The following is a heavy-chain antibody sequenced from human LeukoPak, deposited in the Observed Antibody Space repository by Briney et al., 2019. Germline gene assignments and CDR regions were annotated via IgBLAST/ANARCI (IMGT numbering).Heavy chain of an antibody. CDR1: GFTFDDYT. Sequence: GGSLRLSCAASGFTFDDYTMHWVRQAPGKGLEWVSLISWDGGSTYYADSVKGRFTISRDNAKNSLYLQMNSLRAEDTAVYYCARDYSHYMDVWGKGTMVTVSS. CDR3: ARDYSHYMDV. CDR2: ISWDGGST. V-gene: IGHV3-43*01. J-gene: IGHJ6*03.